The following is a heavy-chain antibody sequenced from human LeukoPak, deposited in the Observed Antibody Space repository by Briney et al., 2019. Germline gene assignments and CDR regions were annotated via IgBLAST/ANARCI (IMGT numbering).Heavy chain of an antibody. V-gene: IGHV3-48*01. CDR1: GFTFSSYG. CDR3: ARVLHKRNYDSSTYYGY. CDR2: ISSSSTTI. D-gene: IGHD3-22*01. J-gene: IGHJ4*02. Sequence: GGSLRLSCAASGFTFSSYGMSWVRQAPGKGLEWVSYISSSSTTIYYADSVKGRFTISRDNAKNSLYLQMNSLRAEDTAVYYCARVLHKRNYDSSTYYGYWGQGTLVTVSS.